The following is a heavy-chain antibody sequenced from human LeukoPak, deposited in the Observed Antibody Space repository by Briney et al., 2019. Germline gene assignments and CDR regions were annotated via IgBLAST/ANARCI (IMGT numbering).Heavy chain of an antibody. Sequence: SETLSLTCAVYGGSFSGYYWSWIRQPPGKGLEWIGEINHSGSTNYNPSLKSRVTISVDTSKNQFSLKLSSVTAADTAVYYCARGTHYCSGGSCYSLYYYYGMDVWGQGTTVTVSS. CDR1: GGSFSGYY. CDR2: INHSGST. V-gene: IGHV4-34*01. D-gene: IGHD2-15*01. J-gene: IGHJ6*02. CDR3: ARGTHYCSGGSCYSLYYYYGMDV.